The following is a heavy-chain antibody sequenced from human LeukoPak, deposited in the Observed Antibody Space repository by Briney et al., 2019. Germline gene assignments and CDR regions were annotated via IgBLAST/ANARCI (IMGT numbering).Heavy chain of an antibody. V-gene: IGHV3-74*01. CDR1: GFTFSRYW. J-gene: IGHJ4*02. Sequence: GGSLRLSCAASGFTFSRYWMHWVRQAPGKGLVWVSRINSDGSSTSYADSVKGRFTISRDNGKNTLYLHMSSLRAEDTAMYFCARDRAVYSRTLEDWGQGTLVTVSS. CDR3: ARDRAVYSRTLED. D-gene: IGHD6-13*01. CDR2: INSDGSST.